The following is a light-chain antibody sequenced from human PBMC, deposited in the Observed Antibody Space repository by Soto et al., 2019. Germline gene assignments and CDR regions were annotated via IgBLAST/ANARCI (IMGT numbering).Light chain of an antibody. V-gene: IGKV3-20*01. Sequence: EIVLTQSPGTLSLSLGERAALSCMASQSVSSMRFAWYQQKPGQAPRLLLYGASSRATGIPDRFSGSGSGTDFTLTISRLEPEYFAVYYGQQYGTAPETFGQGTKVEIK. J-gene: IGKJ1*01. CDR1: QSVSSMR. CDR2: GAS. CDR3: QQYGTAPET.